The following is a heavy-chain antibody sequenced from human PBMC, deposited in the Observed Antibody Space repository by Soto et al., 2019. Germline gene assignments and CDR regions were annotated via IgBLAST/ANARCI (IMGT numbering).Heavy chain of an antibody. CDR2: IKRISDGGTT. D-gene: IGHD7-27*01. CDR3: GTGDAFAS. Sequence: EAPLVESGGDMVKPGGSLRLSCAASGFTFSNLYMSWGRQAPGKGLEWVGHIKRISDGGTTAYAAPVNGRFTISRDDSKGVLYLQMNSLKTEDTAMYYCGTGDAFASWGQGTMVTVS. J-gene: IGHJ3*02. CDR1: GFTFSNLY. V-gene: IGHV3-15*01.